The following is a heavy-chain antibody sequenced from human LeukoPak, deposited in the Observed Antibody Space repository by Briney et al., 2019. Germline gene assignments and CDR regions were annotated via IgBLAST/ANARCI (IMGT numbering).Heavy chain of an antibody. V-gene: IGHV3-23*01. CDR1: GFTFSSYA. Sequence: PGGSLRLSCAASGFTFSSYAMSWVRQAPGKGLEWVSAISGSGGSTYYADSVKGRFTISRDNSKNTLYLQMNSLRAEDTAVYYCAKGPLAYCGGDCYSGIDYWGQGPLVTVSS. CDR3: AKGPLAYCGGDCYSGIDY. D-gene: IGHD2-21*02. J-gene: IGHJ4*02. CDR2: ISGSGGST.